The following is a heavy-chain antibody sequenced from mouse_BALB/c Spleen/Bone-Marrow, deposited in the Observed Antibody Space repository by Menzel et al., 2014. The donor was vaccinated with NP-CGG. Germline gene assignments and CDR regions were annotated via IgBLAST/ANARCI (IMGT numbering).Heavy chain of an antibody. V-gene: IGHV5-4*02. CDR3: ARGNYGNYGAMDY. CDR2: ISDGGSYT. J-gene: IGHJ4*01. Sequence: EVQVVESGGGLVKPGGFLKLSCAASGFTFSDYYMYWVRQTPEKRLEWVATISDGGSYTYYPDSVKGRFTISRDNAKNNLYLQMSSLKSEDTAMYYGARGNYGNYGAMDYWGQGTSVTVSS. CDR1: GFTFSDYY. D-gene: IGHD2-1*01.